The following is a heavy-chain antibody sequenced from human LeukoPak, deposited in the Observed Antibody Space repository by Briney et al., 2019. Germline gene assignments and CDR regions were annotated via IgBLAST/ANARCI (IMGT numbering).Heavy chain of an antibody. CDR1: GFTFISYD. V-gene: IGHV3-48*03. Sequence: PGVSLRLSCAASGFTFISYDMNWVRQAPGKGLEWVSYISSSGGSIYYTDSVKGRFTISRDNAKNSLFLQMNSLRAEDTAVYYCSRGRPFGDYWGQGALVTVSP. CDR3: SRGRPFGDY. D-gene: IGHD3-16*01. CDR2: ISSSGGSI. J-gene: IGHJ4*02.